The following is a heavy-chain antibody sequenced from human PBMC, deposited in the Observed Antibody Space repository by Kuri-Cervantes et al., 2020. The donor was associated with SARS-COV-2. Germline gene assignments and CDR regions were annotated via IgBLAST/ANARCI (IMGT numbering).Heavy chain of an antibody. V-gene: IGHV1-24*01. CDR2: FDPEDGET. CDR1: GYTLTELS. CDR3: ASHLTGTTPYVYYYYMDV. D-gene: IGHD1-20*01. Sequence: ASVKVSCKVSGYTLTELSMHWVRQAPGKGLEWMGGFDPEDGETIYAQKFQGRVTITTDESTRTAYMELNSLRSEDTAVYYCASHLTGTTPYVYYYYMDVWGKGTTVTVSS. J-gene: IGHJ6*03.